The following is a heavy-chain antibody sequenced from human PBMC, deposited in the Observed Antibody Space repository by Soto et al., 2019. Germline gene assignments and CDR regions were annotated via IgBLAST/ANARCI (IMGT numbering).Heavy chain of an antibody. V-gene: IGHV4-59*01. Sequence: SETLSLTCTVSGGSISSYYWSWIRQPPGKGLEWIGYIYYSGSTNYNPSLKSRVTISVDTSKNQFSLKLSSVTAADTAVFYFARGCCSSTSCYAGRDAFDIWGQGTMVTVSS. D-gene: IGHD2-2*01. CDR3: ARGCCSSTSCYAGRDAFDI. CDR2: IYYSGST. J-gene: IGHJ3*02. CDR1: GGSISSYY.